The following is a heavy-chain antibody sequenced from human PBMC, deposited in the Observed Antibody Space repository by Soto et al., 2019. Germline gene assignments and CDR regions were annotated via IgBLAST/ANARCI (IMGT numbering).Heavy chain of an antibody. CDR1: GFTFTSYA. J-gene: IGHJ6*03. Sequence: PVKVSCKASGFTFTSYAMQWVRQARGQRLEWIGWSVVGSGNTNYAQKFQERVTITRDMSTSTAYMELSSLRSEDTAVYYCAAVLEGPYYYYMDVWGKGTTVTVSS. D-gene: IGHD2-15*01. CDR3: AAVLEGPYYYYMDV. CDR2: SVVGSGNT. V-gene: IGHV1-58*02.